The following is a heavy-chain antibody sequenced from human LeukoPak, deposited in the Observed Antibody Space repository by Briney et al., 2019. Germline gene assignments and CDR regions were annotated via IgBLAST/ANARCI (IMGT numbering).Heavy chain of an antibody. J-gene: IGHJ4*02. D-gene: IGHD2-2*01. V-gene: IGHV3-23*01. CDR1: GFTFSSYA. CDR3: ATDIVVVPAAPPFDY. Sequence: PGGSLRLSCAASGFTFSSYAMSWVRQAPGKGLEWVSAISGSGGSTYYADSVKGRFTISRDNSKNTLYLQMNSLRAEDTAVYYCATDIVVVPAAPPFDYWGQGTLVTVSS. CDR2: ISGSGGST.